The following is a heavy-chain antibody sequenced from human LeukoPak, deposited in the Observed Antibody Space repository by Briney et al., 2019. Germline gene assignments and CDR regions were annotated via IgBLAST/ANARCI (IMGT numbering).Heavy chain of an antibody. J-gene: IGHJ5*02. CDR3: ARDSGSGSYLYDWFDP. V-gene: IGHV3-74*01. CDR1: GFTFSSYW. CDR2: INSDGSST. Sequence: GGSLRLSCAASGFTFSSYWMHWVRQAPGKGLVWVSRINSDGSSTSYADSVKGRFTISRDNAKNSLYLQMNSLRAEDTAVYYCARDSGSGSYLYDWFDPWGQGTLVTVSS. D-gene: IGHD3-10*01.